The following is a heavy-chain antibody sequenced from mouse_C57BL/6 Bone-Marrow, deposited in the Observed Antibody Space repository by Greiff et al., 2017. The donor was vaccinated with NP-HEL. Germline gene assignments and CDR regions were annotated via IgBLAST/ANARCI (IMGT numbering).Heavy chain of an antibody. D-gene: IGHD2-2*01. CDR1: GYTFTSYW. Sequence: VQLQQPGAELVKPGASVKLSCKASGYTFTSYWMHWVKQRPGQGLEWIGMIHPNSGSTNYNEKLKSKATLTVDKSSSTAYMQLSSLTSEDSAVYYCAMVKGYWYFDVWGTGTTVTVSS. CDR2: IHPNSGST. J-gene: IGHJ1*03. V-gene: IGHV1-64*01. CDR3: AMVKGYWYFDV.